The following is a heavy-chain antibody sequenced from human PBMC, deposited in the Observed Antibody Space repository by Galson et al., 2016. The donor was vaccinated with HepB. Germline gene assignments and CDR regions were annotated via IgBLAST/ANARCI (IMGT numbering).Heavy chain of an antibody. CDR1: GFTFGDYA. Sequence: SLRLSCAASGFTFGDYAMHWVRQPPGKGLEWVAGISWNSGNICYADSVKGRVTISRDNAKNTLNLQMNSLRAEDTAFYFCAKGPSRYHSRSGYYPQYYFDPWGQGTLVTVSS. V-gene: IGHV3-9*01. D-gene: IGHD3-22*01. CDR2: ISWNSGNI. J-gene: IGHJ4*02. CDR3: AKGPSRYHSRSGYYPQYYFDP.